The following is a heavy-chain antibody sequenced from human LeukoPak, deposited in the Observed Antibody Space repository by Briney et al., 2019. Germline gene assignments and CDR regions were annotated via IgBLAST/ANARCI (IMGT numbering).Heavy chain of an antibody. D-gene: IGHD6-19*01. CDR3: TKARGAEGYTSGWYYFDY. CDR1: GFAFNDYA. J-gene: IGHJ4*02. V-gene: IGHV3-9*03. CDR2: ISWSSNSI. Sequence: GGSLRLSCAASGFAFNDYAMHWVRQAPGKGLEWVSGISWSSNSIGYADSVKGRFTISRDNAKNSLFLQMNSLRPEDMAFYYCTKARGAEGYTSGWYYFDYWGQGTLVTVSS.